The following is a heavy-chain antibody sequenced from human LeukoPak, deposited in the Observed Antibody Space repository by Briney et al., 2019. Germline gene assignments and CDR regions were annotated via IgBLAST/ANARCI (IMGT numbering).Heavy chain of an antibody. Sequence: PGRSLRLSCAASGFTFSSYGMHWVRQAPGKGRKGGAVISYDGSNKYYADSVKGRFTISRDNSKNTLYLQMNSLRIEDTAVYYCAKLVDSSGWYWPADYWGQGTLVTASS. J-gene: IGHJ4*02. CDR1: GFTFSSYG. CDR3: AKLVDSSGWYWPADY. CDR2: ISYDGSNK. D-gene: IGHD6-19*01. V-gene: IGHV3-30*18.